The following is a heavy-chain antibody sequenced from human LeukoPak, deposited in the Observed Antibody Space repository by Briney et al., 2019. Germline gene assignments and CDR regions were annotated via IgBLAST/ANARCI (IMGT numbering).Heavy chain of an antibody. CDR1: GYTFTTYG. V-gene: IGHV1-2*02. Sequence: ASVKVSCKASGYTFTTYGISWVRQAPRQGLEWMGWINPNSGGTNYAQKFQGRVTMTRDTSISTAYMELSRLRSDDTAVYYCASHFGRGPTGTTLRYYYYYVDVWGKGTTVTVSS. D-gene: IGHD1-1*01. CDR3: ASHFGRGPTGTTLRYYYYYVDV. CDR2: INPNSGGT. J-gene: IGHJ6*03.